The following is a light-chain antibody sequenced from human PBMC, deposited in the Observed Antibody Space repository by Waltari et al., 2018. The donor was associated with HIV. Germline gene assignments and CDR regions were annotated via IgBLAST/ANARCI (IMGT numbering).Light chain of an antibody. CDR1: ASDIGRY. Sequence: QSALAQPASVSGSPGQSITISCTGDASDIGRYVSWYQQHPGTVPKLIIFDVTQRPSGSSYTFSGAKSGNTASLSSSGLQAEDEAHYFCTSYIGASRLFGGGTKVTVL. CDR2: DVT. J-gene: IGLJ2*01. V-gene: IGLV2-14*03. CDR3: TSYIGASRL.